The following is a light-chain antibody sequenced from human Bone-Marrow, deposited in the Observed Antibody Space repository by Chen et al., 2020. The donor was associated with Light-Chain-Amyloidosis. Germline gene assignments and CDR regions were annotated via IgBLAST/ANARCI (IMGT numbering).Light chain of an antibody. V-gene: IGLV2-14*02. CDR1: NNDVGNYNF. CDR2: EDD. CDR3: RSYGTTYV. J-gene: IGLJ1*01. Sequence: HSALTQPASVSGSPGQSIIISCTETNNDVGNYNFVSWYQQQPGKAPRLVIYEDDKRPSEVPSRFSASKSGNTASLTISGLQPEDEADYYCRSYGTTYVFGSGTTVTVL.